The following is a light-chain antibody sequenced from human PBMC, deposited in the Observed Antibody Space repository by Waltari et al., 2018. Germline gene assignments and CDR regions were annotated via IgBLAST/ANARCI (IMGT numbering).Light chain of an antibody. CDR2: GKN. Sequence: SSELTQDPAVSVALGQTVRITCQGDSLRSYYASWYQQNPGQAPVLVIYGKNNRPSGIPYRFSVSSSGNTASLTITGAQAEDEADYYCNSRDSSGNRVFGGGTKLTVL. CDR1: SLRSYY. CDR3: NSRDSSGNRV. J-gene: IGLJ3*02. V-gene: IGLV3-19*01.